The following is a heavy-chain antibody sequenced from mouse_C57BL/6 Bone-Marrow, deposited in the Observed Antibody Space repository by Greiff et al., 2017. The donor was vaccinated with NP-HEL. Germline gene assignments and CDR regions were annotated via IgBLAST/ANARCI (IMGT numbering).Heavy chain of an antibody. V-gene: IGHV1-81*01. D-gene: IGHD1-1*01. CDR2: IYPRSGNT. CDR1: GYTFTSYG. J-gene: IGHJ4*01. CDR3: ARRAEYYGSSYPYAMDY. Sequence: QVQLKQSGAELARPGASVKLSCKASGYTFTSYGISWVKQRTGQGLEWIGEIYPRSGNTYYNEKFKGKATLTADKSSSTAYMELRSLTSEDSAVYFCARRAEYYGSSYPYAMDYWGQGTSVTVSS.